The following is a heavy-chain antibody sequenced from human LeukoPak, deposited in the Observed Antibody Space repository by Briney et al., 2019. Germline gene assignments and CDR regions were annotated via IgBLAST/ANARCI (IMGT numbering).Heavy chain of an antibody. Sequence: GGPLRLSCAASGFTFSSYGMHWVRQAPGKGLEWVAVISNDGSNKYYADSVKGRFTISRDNSKNTLYLQMNGLRAEDTAVYHCATPGQAYYFDYWGQGTLVTVSS. J-gene: IGHJ4*02. V-gene: IGHV3-30*03. CDR1: GFTFSSYG. CDR3: ATPGQAYYFDY. D-gene: IGHD2-2*01. CDR2: ISNDGSNK.